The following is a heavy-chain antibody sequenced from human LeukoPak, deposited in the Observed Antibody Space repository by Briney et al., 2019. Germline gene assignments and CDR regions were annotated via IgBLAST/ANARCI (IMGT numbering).Heavy chain of an antibody. Sequence: ASVKVSCKVSGYTLTELSMHWVRQAPGKGLEWMGGFDPEDGETIYAQKLQGRVTMTEDTSTDTAYMELSSLRSEDTAVYYCAKDLERYSSSSTPRTDPDYWGQGTLVTVSS. CDR2: FDPEDGET. D-gene: IGHD6-6*01. CDR1: GYTLTELS. V-gene: IGHV1-24*01. J-gene: IGHJ4*02. CDR3: AKDLERYSSSSTPRTDPDY.